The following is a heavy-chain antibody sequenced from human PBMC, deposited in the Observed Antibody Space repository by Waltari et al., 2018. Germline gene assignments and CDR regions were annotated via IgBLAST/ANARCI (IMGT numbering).Heavy chain of an antibody. Sequence: EVLFLASGGGLVQPGGYLSMSCADPGYTFSSHAMSWVRQTPGKGLEWVSGITGSGSRTYYADSLKGRFTISRDNSKNTLFLQMNSLRAEDTAVYYCWTCEGAGYHVDYFDYWGQGTLVTVSS. D-gene: IGHD3-9*01. J-gene: IGHJ4*02. CDR3: WTCEGAGYHVDYFDY. CDR2: ITGSGSRT. CDR1: GYTFSSHA. V-gene: IGHV3-23*01.